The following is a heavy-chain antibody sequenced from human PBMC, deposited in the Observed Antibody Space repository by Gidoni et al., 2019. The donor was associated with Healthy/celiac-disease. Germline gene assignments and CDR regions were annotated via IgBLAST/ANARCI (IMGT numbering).Heavy chain of an antibody. CDR3: ARERGASFDY. D-gene: IGHD1-26*01. Sequence: QVQLQESGPGLVKPSETPSLTCTVPGGSISSYYWSWIRQPPGKGLEWIGYIYYSGITNYNPSLKSRVTISVDTSKNQFSLKLSSVTAADTAVYYCARERGASFDYWGQGTLVTVSS. V-gene: IGHV4-59*01. CDR1: GGSISSYY. CDR2: IYYSGIT. J-gene: IGHJ4*02.